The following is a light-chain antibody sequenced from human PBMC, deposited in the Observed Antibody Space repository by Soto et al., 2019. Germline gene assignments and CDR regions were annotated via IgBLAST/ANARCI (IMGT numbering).Light chain of an antibody. CDR1: QSIISNF. V-gene: IGKV3-20*01. CDR3: QQTFHSPRT. CDR2: DSS. Sequence: EIVLTQSPGTLSLSPGETASLSCWASQSIISNFLAWYQQRRGQPPRLLIYDSSRRASGIRARFTGSGSGTAFTLTISRVEPEDSAVYYCQQTFHSPRTFGQGTRLEI. J-gene: IGKJ2*01.